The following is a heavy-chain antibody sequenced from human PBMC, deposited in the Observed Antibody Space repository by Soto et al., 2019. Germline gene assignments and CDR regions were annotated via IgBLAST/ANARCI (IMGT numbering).Heavy chain of an antibody. J-gene: IGHJ4*02. D-gene: IGHD5-12*01. CDR2: IYHSGST. CDR1: GGSISSGGSS. V-gene: IGHV4-30-2*01. CDR3: ARVQGYDGPFDY. Sequence: SEALSLTCAVSGGSISSGGSSWSWIRQPPGKGLEWIGYIYHSGSTYYNPSLKSRVTISVDRSKNQFSLKLSSVTAADTAVYYCARVQGYDGPFDYWGQGTLVTVSS.